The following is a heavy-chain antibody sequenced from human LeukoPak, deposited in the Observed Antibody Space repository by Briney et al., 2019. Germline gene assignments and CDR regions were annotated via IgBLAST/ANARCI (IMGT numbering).Heavy chain of an antibody. CDR2: IYSGGST. V-gene: IGHV3-53*03. CDR3: ARAVSNDYAAY. Sequence: PGVSLRLSCAASGFTVSNKFMTWVRQPPGKGLEWVSIIYSGGSTYYVDSVRGRFTISRDDSRNTLYLQMSSLRAEDTAVYYCARAVSNDYAAYWGQGTLVTVSS. CDR1: GFTVSNKF. D-gene: IGHD4-17*01. J-gene: IGHJ4*02.